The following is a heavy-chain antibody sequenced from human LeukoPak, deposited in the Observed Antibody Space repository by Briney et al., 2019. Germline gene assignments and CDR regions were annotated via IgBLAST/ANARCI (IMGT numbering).Heavy chain of an antibody. J-gene: IGHJ4*02. CDR3: ARDMELAYCGGDCYSFDY. CDR2: IFPSSVEI. CDR1: GFTFSDFP. D-gene: IGHD2-21*02. Sequence: GGSLRLSCAASGFTFSDFPMIWVRQAPGKGLEWVSTIFPSSVEIHYADSVKGRFTISRDNSRSTLSLQMDSLRAEDTAVYYCARDMELAYCGGDCYSFDYWGQGTLVTVSS. V-gene: IGHV3-23*01.